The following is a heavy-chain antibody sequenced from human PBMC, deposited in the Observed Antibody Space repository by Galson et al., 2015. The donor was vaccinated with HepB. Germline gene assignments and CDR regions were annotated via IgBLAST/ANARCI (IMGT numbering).Heavy chain of an antibody. Sequence: SLRLSCAASGFTFSSYGMHWVRQAPGKGLEWVALTSYDDSNKYYADSVKGRFTISRDNSKNTLYLQMNSLRAEDTAVFYCARDTCGSCYDLDYWGQGTLVTVSS. CDR2: TSYDDSNK. CDR1: GFTFSSYG. J-gene: IGHJ4*02. D-gene: IGHD2-15*01. CDR3: ARDTCGSCYDLDY. V-gene: IGHV3-30*03.